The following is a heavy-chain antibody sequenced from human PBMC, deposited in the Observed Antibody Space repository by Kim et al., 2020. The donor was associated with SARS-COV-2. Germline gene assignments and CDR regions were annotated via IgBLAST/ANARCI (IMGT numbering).Heavy chain of an antibody. CDR2: ISSNGGST. D-gene: IGHD6-19*01. Sequence: GGSLRLSCAASGFTFSSYAMHWVRQAPGKGLEYVSAISSNGGSTYYANSVKGRFTISRDNSKNTLYLQMGSLRAEDMAVYYCARVFKGIAVAGTWRYFDYWGQGTLVTVSS. CDR3: ARVFKGIAVAGTWRYFDY. V-gene: IGHV3-64*01. CDR1: GFTFSSYA. J-gene: IGHJ4*02.